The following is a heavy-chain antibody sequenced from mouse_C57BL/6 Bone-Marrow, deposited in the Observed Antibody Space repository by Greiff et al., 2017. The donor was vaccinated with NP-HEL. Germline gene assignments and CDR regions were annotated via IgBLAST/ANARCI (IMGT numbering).Heavy chain of an antibody. D-gene: IGHD2-4*01. CDR1: GFSLSAFGMG. CDR2: IWWGADK. V-gene: IGHV8-8*01. Sequence: QVTLKESGPGILQPSQTLSLTCSFSGFSLSAFGMGVGWIRQPSGKGLGWLANIWWGADKYYNPAQKSRRTISKDTSKNQVFLKIANVGTAVTATYYCARIEGYDYDDCWYFDVWGTGTTVTVSS. CDR3: ARIEGYDYDDCWYFDV. J-gene: IGHJ1*03.